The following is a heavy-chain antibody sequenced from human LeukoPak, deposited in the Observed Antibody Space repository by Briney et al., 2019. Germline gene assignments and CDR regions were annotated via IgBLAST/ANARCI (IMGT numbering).Heavy chain of an antibody. CDR1: GFTFSSHN. V-gene: IGHV3-48*01. Sequence: GGSLRLSCTASGFTFSSHNMNWVRQAPGKGLEWLSYISSSVTTIYYADSVKGRFTISRDNAKNSLYLEMNSLRVEDTAVYYCARDDSRRSYCSSTSCPSDYWGQGTLVTVSS. J-gene: IGHJ4*02. D-gene: IGHD2-2*01. CDR2: ISSSVTTI. CDR3: ARDDSRRSYCSSTSCPSDY.